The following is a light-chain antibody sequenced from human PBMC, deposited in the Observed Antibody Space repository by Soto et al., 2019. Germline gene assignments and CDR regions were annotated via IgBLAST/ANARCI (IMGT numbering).Light chain of an antibody. CDR3: QQYGSSPRT. V-gene: IGKV3-20*01. J-gene: IGKJ1*01. CDR1: QSVSSSY. Sequence: EMVMTQSPVTLSVSPGESATLSCRASQSVSSSYLTWYQQKPVQAPRLLIYGASSRATGTPDRFSGSGSGTDFTLTISRLEPEDFAVYYCQQYGSSPRTFGQGTKVDI. CDR2: GAS.